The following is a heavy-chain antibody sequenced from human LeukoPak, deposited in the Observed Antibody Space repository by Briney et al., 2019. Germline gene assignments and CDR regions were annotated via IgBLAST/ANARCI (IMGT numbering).Heavy chain of an antibody. CDR1: GFTFSSYE. Sequence: PGGSLRLSCAASGFTFSSYEMNWVRQAPGKGLEWVSYISSSGSTIYYADSVKGRFTISRDNAKNSLYLQMNSLRAEDTAVYYCASFEDYAVDHFDYWGQGTLVTVSS. J-gene: IGHJ4*02. V-gene: IGHV3-48*03. CDR3: ASFEDYAVDHFDY. D-gene: IGHD4/OR15-4a*01. CDR2: ISSSGSTI.